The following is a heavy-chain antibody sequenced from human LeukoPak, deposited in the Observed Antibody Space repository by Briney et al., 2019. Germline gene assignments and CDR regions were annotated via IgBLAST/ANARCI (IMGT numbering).Heavy chain of an antibody. V-gene: IGHV1-69*05. Sequence: SMKVSCKASGGTFSSYAISWVRQAPGQGLEWMGRIIPIFGTANYAQKFQGRVTITTDESTSTAYMELSSLRSEDTAVYYCARLYPTTLTSYSSSLWGQGTLVTVSS. CDR3: ARLYPTTLTSYSSSL. CDR2: IIPIFGTA. D-gene: IGHD6-13*01. J-gene: IGHJ4*02. CDR1: GGTFSSYA.